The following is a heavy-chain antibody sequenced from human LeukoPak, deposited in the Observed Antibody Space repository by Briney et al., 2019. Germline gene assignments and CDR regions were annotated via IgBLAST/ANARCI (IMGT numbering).Heavy chain of an antibody. CDR1: GGSISSYY. Sequence: SETLSLTCTVSGGSISSYYWSWIRQPPGKGLEWIGYIYYSGSTNYNPSLKSRVTISVDTSKNQFSLKLSSVTAADTAVYYCARSGAPPTIFGVVSYYYYYYMDVWGKGTTVTVSS. J-gene: IGHJ6*03. CDR2: IYYSGST. CDR3: ARSGAPPTIFGVVSYYYYYYMDV. D-gene: IGHD3-3*01. V-gene: IGHV4-59*01.